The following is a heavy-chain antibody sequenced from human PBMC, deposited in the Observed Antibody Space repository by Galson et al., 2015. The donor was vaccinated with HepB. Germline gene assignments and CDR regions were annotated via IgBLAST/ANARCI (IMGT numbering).Heavy chain of an antibody. CDR1: GFTFSSYG. D-gene: IGHD3-10*01. Sequence: SLRLSCAASGFTFSSYGMHWVRQAPGKGLEWVAVISYDGSNKYYADSVKGRFTISRDNSKNTLYLQMNSLRAEDTAVYYCARDVTMVRGVITTGVFDYWGQGTLVTVSS. CDR2: ISYDGSNK. V-gene: IGHV3-30*03. CDR3: ARDVTMVRGVITTGVFDY. J-gene: IGHJ4*02.